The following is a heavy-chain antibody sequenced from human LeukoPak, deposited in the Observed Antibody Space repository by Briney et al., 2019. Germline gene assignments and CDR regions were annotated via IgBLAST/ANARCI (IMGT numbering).Heavy chain of an antibody. CDR1: GFTVSSNY. Sequence: KSGGSLRLSCAASGFTVSSNYMSWVRQAPGKGLEWVGRIKAKAHGGTIEYAAPVKGRFTISRDDSKNTLYLQMNSLKTEDTAVYYCTTDGVGVEGATYDNWGQGTLVSVSS. D-gene: IGHD1-26*01. CDR3: TTDGVGVEGATYDN. CDR2: IKAKAHGGTI. J-gene: IGHJ4*02. V-gene: IGHV3-15*01.